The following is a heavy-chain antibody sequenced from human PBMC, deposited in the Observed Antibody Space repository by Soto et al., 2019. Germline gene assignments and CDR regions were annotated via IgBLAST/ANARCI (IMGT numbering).Heavy chain of an antibody. D-gene: IGHD1-26*01. J-gene: IGHJ6*02. CDR3: ARVDHSGNSYPTAYFYDYGMDV. CDR1: GVTFSNYA. Sequence: GASLKVCCKAAGVTFSNYAISWGRQDPGQGLEWMGGIIPIFGIPNYAQKFQGRVTIIADESTSTVYMELSSLRSEDTAVYYCARVDHSGNSYPTAYFYDYGMDVWGQGTPVPVSS. V-gene: IGHV1-69*13. CDR2: IIPIFGIP.